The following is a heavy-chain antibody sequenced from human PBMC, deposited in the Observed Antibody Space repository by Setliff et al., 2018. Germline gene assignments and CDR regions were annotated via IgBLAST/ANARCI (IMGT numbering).Heavy chain of an antibody. CDR3: AKGGGDGFWSGYYLDY. J-gene: IGHJ4*02. D-gene: IGHD3-3*01. V-gene: IGHV3-30*02. CDR1: GFTFSSYG. CDR2: IRYDGSNK. Sequence: PGGSLRLSCAASGFTFSSYGMHWVRQAPGKGLEWVAFIRYDGSNKYYADSGKGRFTISRDNSKNTLYLQMNSLRAEDAAVYFCAKGGGDGFWSGYYLDYWGQGTGVTVSS.